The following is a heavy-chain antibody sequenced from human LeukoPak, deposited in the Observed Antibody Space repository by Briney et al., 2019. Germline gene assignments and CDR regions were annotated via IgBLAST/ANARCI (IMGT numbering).Heavy chain of an antibody. Sequence: SVKVSCKASGGTFSSYAISWVRQAPGQGFEWMGGIIPIFGTANYAQKFQGRVTITADESTSTAYMELSSLRSEDTAVYYCASLGRWQLDPISNYYYGMDVWGQGTTVTVSS. V-gene: IGHV1-69*13. D-gene: IGHD2-15*01. CDR2: IIPIFGTA. CDR1: GGTFSSYA. CDR3: ASLGRWQLDPISNYYYGMDV. J-gene: IGHJ6*02.